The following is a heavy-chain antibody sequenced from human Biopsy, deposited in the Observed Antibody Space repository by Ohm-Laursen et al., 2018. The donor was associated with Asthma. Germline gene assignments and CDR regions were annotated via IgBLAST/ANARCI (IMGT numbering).Heavy chain of an antibody. D-gene: IGHD3-9*01. CDR1: GYTFIHFA. V-gene: IGHV1-3*01. J-gene: IGHJ3*01. CDR3: ARTYYDFLTGQVNDAFAL. Sequence: SVKVSCKASGYTFIHFAIHWVRQALGQRLEWMGWINAGDGNTKYSQKFQGRVTITRDTSASTAYMDLRSLRSEDTAMYYCARTYYDFLTGQVNDAFALWGQGTMVTVSS. CDR2: INAGDGNT.